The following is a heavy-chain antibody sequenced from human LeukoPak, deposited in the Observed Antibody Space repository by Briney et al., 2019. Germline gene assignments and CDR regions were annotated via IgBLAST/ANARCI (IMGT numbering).Heavy chain of an antibody. Sequence: ASETLSLTCTVSGGSISSGSYYWSWIRQPAGKGLEWIGRIYTSGSTNYNPSLKSRVTISVDTSKNQFSLKLSSVTAADPAVYYCARGRARGIAAAGNWFDPWGQGTLVTVSS. CDR3: ARGRARGIAAAGNWFDP. V-gene: IGHV4-61*02. CDR1: GGSISSGSYY. D-gene: IGHD6-13*01. CDR2: IYTSGST. J-gene: IGHJ5*02.